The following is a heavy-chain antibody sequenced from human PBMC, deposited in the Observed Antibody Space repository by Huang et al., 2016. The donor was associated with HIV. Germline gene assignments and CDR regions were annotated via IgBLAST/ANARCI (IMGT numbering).Heavy chain of an antibody. V-gene: IGHV4-39*01. CDR2: IYYTGAT. Sequence: QVKLQESGPGLVKPSETLSLTCTVSGGSISSSSYYWGWIRQPPGKGLEWIGSIYYTGATYDSPALKSRLTISVETSENQVSLRLRSVTAADTAVYYCARHWEGSVYYYYYMDVWGPGTTVTVSS. J-gene: IGHJ6*03. CDR1: GGSISSSSYY. CDR3: ARHWEGSVYYYYYMDV. D-gene: IGHD1-26*01.